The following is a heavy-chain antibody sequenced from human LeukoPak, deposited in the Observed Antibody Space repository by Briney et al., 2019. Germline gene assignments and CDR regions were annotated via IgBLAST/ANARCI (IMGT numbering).Heavy chain of an antibody. CDR3: ARDGIAAAGFDY. V-gene: IGHV3-66*01. Sequence: GGSLRLSCAASGFTVSSNYMSWVRQAPGKGLEWVSVIYSGGSTYYADSVKGRFTISRDNSKNTLYLQMNSLRAEDTAVYYCARDGIAAAGFDYWGQGILVTVSS. CDR2: IYSGGST. CDR1: GFTVSSNY. D-gene: IGHD6-13*01. J-gene: IGHJ4*02.